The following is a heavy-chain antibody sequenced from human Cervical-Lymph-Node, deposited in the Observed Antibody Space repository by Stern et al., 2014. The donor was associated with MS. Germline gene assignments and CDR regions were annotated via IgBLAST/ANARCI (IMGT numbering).Heavy chain of an antibody. CDR3: ARPTTDSSGYYYYYGMDV. CDR2: TIPIFGTA. CDR1: GGTFSSYA. D-gene: IGHD3-22*01. Sequence: QVQLVQSGAEVKKPGSSVKVSCKAPGGTFSSYAISWVRQAPGQGLEWMGGTIPIFGTANYAQKFQGRVTITADESTSTAYMELSSLRSEDTAVYYCARPTTDSSGYYYYYGMDVWGQGTTVTVSS. J-gene: IGHJ6*02. V-gene: IGHV1-69*01.